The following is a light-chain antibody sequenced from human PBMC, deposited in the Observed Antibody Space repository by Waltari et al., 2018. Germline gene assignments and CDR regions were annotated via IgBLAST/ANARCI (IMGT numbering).Light chain of an antibody. V-gene: IGLV1-51*01. CDR2: DND. CDR3: GAWDSSLSAVV. J-gene: IGLJ2*01. Sequence: QSVLTQPPSVSAAPGQKVTISCSGSSSNIGNNYVSWYQQLPGTAPKLLIHDNDERPSGIPDRLSGSKSGTSGTLGISGLQPGDEADYYCGAWDSSLSAVVFGGGTKLTVL. CDR1: SSNIGNNY.